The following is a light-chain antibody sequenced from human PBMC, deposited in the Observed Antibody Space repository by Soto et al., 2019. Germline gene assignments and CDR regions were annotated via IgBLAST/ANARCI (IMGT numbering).Light chain of an antibody. V-gene: IGKV3-20*01. CDR2: DAS. J-gene: IGKJ1*01. CDR3: QQYGSSPWT. Sequence: ENVLTQSPGTLSLSPGESATLSCRASQNVARNYLAWFQQRPGQAPRLLIYDASTRATGIPDRFSGSGSGTDFTLTISRLEPEDFAVYYCQQYGSSPWTFGQGTRWIS. CDR1: QNVARNY.